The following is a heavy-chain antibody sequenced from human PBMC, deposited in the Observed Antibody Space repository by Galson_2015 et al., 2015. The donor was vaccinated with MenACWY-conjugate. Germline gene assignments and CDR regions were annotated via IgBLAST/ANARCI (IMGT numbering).Heavy chain of an antibody. Sequence: SLRLSCAASGFTFSSYAMSWVRQAPGKGLEWVAVIWYDGSNKYYADSVKGRFTISRDNSKNTLYLQMNSLRAEDTAVYYCARDTFGVVIGSYGMDVWGQGTTVTVSS. CDR1: GFTFSSYA. V-gene: IGHV3-33*08. CDR2: IWYDGSNK. CDR3: ARDTFGVVIGSYGMDV. D-gene: IGHD3-3*01. J-gene: IGHJ6*02.